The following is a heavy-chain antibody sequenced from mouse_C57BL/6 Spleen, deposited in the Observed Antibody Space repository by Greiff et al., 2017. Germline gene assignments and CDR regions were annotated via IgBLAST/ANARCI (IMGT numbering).Heavy chain of an antibody. CDR3: ARGGYGNYGAY. CDR1: GYTFTSYW. CDR2: IDPSDSYT. J-gene: IGHJ3*01. V-gene: IGHV1-50*01. D-gene: IGHD2-10*02. Sequence: QVQLQQPGAELVKPGASVKLSCKASGYTFTSYWMQWVKQRPGQGLEWIGEIDPSDSYTNYNQKFKGKATLTVDTSSSTAYMQLSSLTSEDSAVYYCARGGYGNYGAYWGQGTLVTVSA.